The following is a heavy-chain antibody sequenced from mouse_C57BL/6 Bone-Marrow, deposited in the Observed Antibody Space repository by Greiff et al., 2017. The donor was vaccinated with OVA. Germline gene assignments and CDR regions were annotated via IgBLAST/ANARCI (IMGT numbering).Heavy chain of an antibody. CDR3: TRRMDDYDWFAY. V-gene: IGHV5-9-1*02. J-gene: IGHJ3*01. CDR1: GFTFSSYA. CDR2: ISSGGDYI. D-gene: IGHD2-4*01. Sequence: EVQVVESGEGLVKPGGSLKLSCAASGFTFSSYAMSWVRQTPEKRLEWVAYISSGGDYIYYADTVKGRFTISRDNARNTLYLQMSSLKSEDTAMYYCTRRMDDYDWFAYWGQGTLVTVSA.